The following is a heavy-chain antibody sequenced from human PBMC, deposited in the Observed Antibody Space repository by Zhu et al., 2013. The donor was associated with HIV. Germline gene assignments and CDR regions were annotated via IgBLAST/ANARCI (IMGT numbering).Heavy chain of an antibody. V-gene: IGHV4-61*01. J-gene: IGHJ4*02. Sequence: VQLQESGPGPVKPSETLSLTCTVSGGSVSSGSYYWSWIRQPPGKGLEWIGYIYYSGSTNYNPSLKSRVTISVDTSKNQFSLKLSSVTAADTAVYYCARVPRRRQLPDYWGQGTLVHRLL. D-gene: IGHD1-26*01. CDR2: IYYSGST. CDR3: ARVPRRRQLPDY. CDR1: GGSVSSGSYY.